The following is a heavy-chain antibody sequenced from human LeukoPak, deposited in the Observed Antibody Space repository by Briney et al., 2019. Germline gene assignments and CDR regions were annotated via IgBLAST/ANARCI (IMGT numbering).Heavy chain of an antibody. CDR3: ARTRYDFWSGYVYYFDY. J-gene: IGHJ4*02. CDR1: GGSFSGYY. Sequence: SETLSLTCAVYGGSFSGYYWSWIRQPPGRGLEWIGEINHSGSTNYNPSLKSRVTISVDTSKNQFSLKLSSVTAADTAVYYCARTRYDFWSGYVYYFDYWGQGTLVTVSS. D-gene: IGHD3-3*01. V-gene: IGHV4-34*01. CDR2: INHSGST.